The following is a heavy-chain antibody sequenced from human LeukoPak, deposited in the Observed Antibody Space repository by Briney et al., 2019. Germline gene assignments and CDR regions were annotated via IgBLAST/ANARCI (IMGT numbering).Heavy chain of an antibody. Sequence: GGSLRLSCAASRFTFSSYSMNWVRQAPGKGLEWVSSISSSGSYIYYADSVKGRFTISRDNSKNTLYLQMNSLRAEDTAVYYCAKGTYYYDSSGYYGGYYFDYWGQGTLVTVSS. CDR2: ISSSGSYI. CDR3: AKGTYYYDSSGYYGGYYFDY. J-gene: IGHJ4*02. V-gene: IGHV3-21*04. D-gene: IGHD3-22*01. CDR1: RFTFSSYS.